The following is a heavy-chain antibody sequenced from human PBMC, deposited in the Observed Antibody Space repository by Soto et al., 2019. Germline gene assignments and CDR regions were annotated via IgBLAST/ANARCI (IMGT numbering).Heavy chain of an antibody. CDR2: ISSSSSTI. J-gene: IGHJ4*02. V-gene: IGHV3-48*01. Sequence: PGGSMRLSCAASGFTFSTYSMNCVRQAPGKKLEWVSYISSSSSTIFYTDSVKGRFTASRDNAKNSLYLQMNSLRAEDTAVYYCARPTDYYDSSGPPAYWGQGTLVTVSS. D-gene: IGHD3-22*01. CDR3: ARPTDYYDSSGPPAY. CDR1: GFTFSTYS.